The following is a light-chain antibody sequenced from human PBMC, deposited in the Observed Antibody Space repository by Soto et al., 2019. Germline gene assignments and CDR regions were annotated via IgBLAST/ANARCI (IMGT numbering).Light chain of an antibody. CDR1: QRVSNTY. CDR3: QQYSSSPVT. Sequence: EIVLAQSPGTLSLSPGERATLSCRASQRVSNTYLAWYQQKPGQAPRLLIYGVSSRATGIPDRFSGSGSGTDFTLTISRLEPEDFAVYYCQQYSSSPVTFGGGTTVEIK. CDR2: GVS. J-gene: IGKJ4*01. V-gene: IGKV3-20*01.